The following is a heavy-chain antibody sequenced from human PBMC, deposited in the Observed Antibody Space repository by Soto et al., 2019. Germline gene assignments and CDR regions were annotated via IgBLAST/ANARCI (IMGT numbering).Heavy chain of an antibody. CDR1: GDSVSSNSAA. Sequence: QTLSLTCAICGDSVSSNSAALNLIRQSPSRGLDWLGRTYYRSKWYNDYAVSVKSRITINPDTSKNQFSLQLNSVTPEDTAVYYCAGGHDFWSGYPSPGYYYYYGMDVWGQGTTVTVSS. J-gene: IGHJ6*02. CDR2: TYYRSKWYN. CDR3: AGGHDFWSGYPSPGYYYYYGMDV. V-gene: IGHV6-1*01. D-gene: IGHD3-3*01.